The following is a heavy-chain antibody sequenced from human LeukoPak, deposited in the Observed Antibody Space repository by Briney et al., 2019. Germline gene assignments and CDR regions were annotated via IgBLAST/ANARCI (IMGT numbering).Heavy chain of an antibody. D-gene: IGHD5-18*01. Sequence: PGGSLRLSCAISGSTFSIYSLNWVRQAPGKGPEWISYISSSGSTIYYADSVKGRFTISRDNAKNLLSLQMESLRAEDTAVYYCATDPDTTMPWGQGTLVTVSS. CDR2: ISSSGSTI. J-gene: IGHJ4*02. CDR3: ATDPDTTMP. V-gene: IGHV3-48*01. CDR1: GSTFSIYS.